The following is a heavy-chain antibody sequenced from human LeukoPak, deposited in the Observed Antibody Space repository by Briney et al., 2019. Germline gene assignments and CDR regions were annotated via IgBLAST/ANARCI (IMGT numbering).Heavy chain of an antibody. D-gene: IGHD1-26*01. Sequence: PGGSLRLSCAASGFTFSSYSMNWVRQAPRKGLEWVSYISSSGSTIYYADSVKGRFTISRDNAKNSLYLQMNSLRVEDTAVYYCARDGGEWELDYWGQGTLVTVSS. V-gene: IGHV3-48*04. CDR1: GFTFSSYS. CDR2: ISSSGSTI. CDR3: ARDGGEWELDY. J-gene: IGHJ4*02.